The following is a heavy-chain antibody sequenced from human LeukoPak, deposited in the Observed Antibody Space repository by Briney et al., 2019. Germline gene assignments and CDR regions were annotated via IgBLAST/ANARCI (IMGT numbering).Heavy chain of an antibody. CDR1: GGSVSSGSYY. J-gene: IGHJ6*02. V-gene: IGHV4-61*01. D-gene: IGHD1-26*01. CDR2: IYYSGST. CDR3: ASVGGSYSYYYYYGMDV. Sequence: PSETLSLTCTVSGGSVSSGSYYWGWIRQPPGKGLEWIGYIYYSGSTNYNPSLKSRVTISVDTSKNQFSLKLSSVTAADTAVYYCASVGGSYSYYYYYGMDVWGQGTTVTVSS.